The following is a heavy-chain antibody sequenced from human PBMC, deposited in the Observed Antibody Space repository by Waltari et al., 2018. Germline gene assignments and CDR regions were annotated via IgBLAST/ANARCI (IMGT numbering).Heavy chain of an antibody. CDR3: ARDRRDSGSFYDAFDF. D-gene: IGHD6-13*01. CDR2: LIPPLSTT. J-gene: IGHJ3*01. CDR1: GDTFDDYP. Sequence: QVQLVQSGAEVKKPGSSVRVSCQASGDTFDDYPISWVRQAPGQGLEWMGRLIPPLSTTHYAQKFQGRVTLSADRFTSTAYMELSSLQSEDTAIYFCARDRRDSGSFYDAFDFWGEGTMVTVSS. V-gene: IGHV1-69*04.